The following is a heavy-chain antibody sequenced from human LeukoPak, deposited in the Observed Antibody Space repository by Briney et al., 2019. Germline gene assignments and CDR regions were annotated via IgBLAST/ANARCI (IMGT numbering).Heavy chain of an antibody. V-gene: IGHV1-2*02. CDR3: ALADSSSLVLFDY. CDR1: GYTFTGYY. Sequence: ASVKVSCTASGYTFTGYYMHWVRQAPGHGLEGLGWINPNSGGTNYAQKFQGRVTMTRDTSISTAYMELSRLRSDDTAVYYCALADSSSLVLFDYWGQGTLVTVSS. J-gene: IGHJ4*02. CDR2: INPNSGGT. D-gene: IGHD6-6*01.